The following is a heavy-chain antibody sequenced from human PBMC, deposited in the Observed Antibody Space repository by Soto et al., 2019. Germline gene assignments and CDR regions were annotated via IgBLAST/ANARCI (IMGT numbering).Heavy chain of an antibody. CDR1: GGSFSGYY. CDR2: INHSGST. D-gene: IGHD3-22*01. V-gene: IGHV4-34*01. J-gene: IGHJ3*02. Sequence: SETLSLTCAVYGGSFSGYYWSWIRQPPGKGLEWIGEINHSGSTNYNPSLKSRVTISVDTSKDQFSLKLSSVTAADTAVYYCARGYDSYAFDIWGQGTMVTVSS. CDR3: ARGYDSYAFDI.